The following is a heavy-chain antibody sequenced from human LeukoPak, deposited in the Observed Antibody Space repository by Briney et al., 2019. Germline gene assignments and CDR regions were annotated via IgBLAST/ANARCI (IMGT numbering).Heavy chain of an antibody. D-gene: IGHD6-19*01. CDR3: ARPGIAVAGTAYSDY. J-gene: IGHJ4*02. CDR1: GFTFSAYW. CDR2: IKEDGTEK. V-gene: IGHV3-7*01. Sequence: GGSLRLSCSASGFTFSAYWMTWVRQAPGKGLEWVANIKEDGTEKYYVDSVKGRFTISRDNAKNSMYLQMNSLRAEDTAVYYCARPGIAVAGTAYSDYWGQGTLVTVSS.